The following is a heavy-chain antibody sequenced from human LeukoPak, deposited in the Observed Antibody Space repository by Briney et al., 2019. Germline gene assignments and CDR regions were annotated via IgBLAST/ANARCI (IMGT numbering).Heavy chain of an antibody. CDR1: GFPLTARGVG. D-gene: IGHD1-1*01. CDR2: IYWNDDK. V-gene: IGHV2-5*01. CDR3: AHRVSAHMTALNDVFDI. Sequence: SGPTLVNPTQTLTLTCTFSGFPLTARGVGVGWIRQPPGKALEWLTLIYWNDDKRYSPSLRSRPTITKDTSKNQVVLTMTNMSPVDTGTYFCAHRVSAHMTALNDVFDIWGQGTMVTVSS. J-gene: IGHJ3*02.